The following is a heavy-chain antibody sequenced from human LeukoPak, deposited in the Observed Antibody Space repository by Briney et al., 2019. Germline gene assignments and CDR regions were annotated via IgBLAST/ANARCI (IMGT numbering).Heavy chain of an antibody. CDR2: IYDSGST. J-gene: IGHJ6*03. Sequence: PSETLSLTCTVSGGSISSYYWSWIRQPPGKGLEWIGYIYDSGSTNYNPSLKSRVTISVDTSKNQFSLKLSSVTAADTAVYYCASLGLYDYVWGSYRDYYYYYYMDVWGKGTTVTVSS. V-gene: IGHV4-59*12. D-gene: IGHD3-16*02. CDR1: GGSISSYY. CDR3: ASLGLYDYVWGSYRDYYYYYYMDV.